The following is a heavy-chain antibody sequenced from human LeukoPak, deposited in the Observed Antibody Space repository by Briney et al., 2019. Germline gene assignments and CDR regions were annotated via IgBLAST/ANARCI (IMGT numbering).Heavy chain of an antibody. J-gene: IGHJ3*02. Sequence: PGGSLRLSCAASGFPFSSHAMHWVRQAPGKGLEWVAVISYDGSNENYADSVKGRFTISRDNSKNTLYLQMDSLRAEDTAVYYCATSSSGWSYDAFDIWGQGTMVTVSS. V-gene: IGHV3-30-3*01. CDR1: GFPFSSHA. CDR3: ATSSSGWSYDAFDI. CDR2: ISYDGSNE. D-gene: IGHD6-19*01.